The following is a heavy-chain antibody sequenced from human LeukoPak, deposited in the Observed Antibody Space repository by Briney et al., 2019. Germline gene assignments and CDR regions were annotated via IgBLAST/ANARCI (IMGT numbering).Heavy chain of an antibody. CDR3: ARDQYYDFWSGYIFDY. CDR2: IIPILGIA. V-gene: IGHV1-69*04. CDR1: GGTFSSYT. D-gene: IGHD3-3*01. Sequence: SVKVSCKASGGTFSSYTISWVRQAPGQGLEWMGRIIPILGIANYAQKFQGRVTITADKSTSTAYMELSSLRSEDTAVYYGARDQYYDFWSGYIFDYWGQGTLVTVSS. J-gene: IGHJ4*02.